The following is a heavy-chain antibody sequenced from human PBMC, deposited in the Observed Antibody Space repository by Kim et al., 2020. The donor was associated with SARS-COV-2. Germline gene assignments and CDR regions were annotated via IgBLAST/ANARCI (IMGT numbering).Heavy chain of an antibody. J-gene: IGHJ5*02. CDR2: VSGGGSKT. D-gene: IGHD3-3*01. CDR3: AKELRATTRTTGGDFFAS. V-gene: IGHV3-23*01. Sequence: GGSLRLSCVASGFTFSTYAMNWVRQAPGKGLEWVSGVSGGGSKTWYAESVKGRFTTSRDGSKNTLYLQMNSLRVEDTAVYYCAKELRATTRTTGGDFFASWGQGALVTVSS. CDR1: GFTFSTYA.